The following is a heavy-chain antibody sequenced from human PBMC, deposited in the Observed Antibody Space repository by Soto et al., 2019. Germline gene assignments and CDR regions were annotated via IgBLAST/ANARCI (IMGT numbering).Heavy chain of an antibody. D-gene: IGHD2-15*01. CDR2: IYYSGST. V-gene: IGHV4-30-4*01. J-gene: IGHJ4*02. Sequence: SETLSLTCTVSGGSISSGDYYWSWIRQPPGKGLEWIGYIYYSGSTYYNPSLKSRVTISVDTSKNQFSLKLSSVTAADTAVYYCARDYCSGGRWYLYYFDYWGQGTLVTVSS. CDR3: ARDYCSGGRWYLYYFDY. CDR1: GGSISSGDYY.